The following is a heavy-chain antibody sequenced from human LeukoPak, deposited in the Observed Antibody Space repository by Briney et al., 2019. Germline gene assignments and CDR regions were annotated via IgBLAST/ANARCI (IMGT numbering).Heavy chain of an antibody. D-gene: IGHD3-22*01. V-gene: IGHV1-69*01. CDR2: IILIFGTA. Sequence: SVKVSCKASGGTFSSYAISWVRQAPGQGLEWMGGIILIFGTANYAQKFQGRVTITADESTSTAYMELSSLRSEDTAVYYCARGPLGYYDSSGYYYYYYYYMDVWGKGTTVTVSS. CDR3: ARGPLGYYDSSGYYYYYYYYMDV. CDR1: GGTFSSYA. J-gene: IGHJ6*03.